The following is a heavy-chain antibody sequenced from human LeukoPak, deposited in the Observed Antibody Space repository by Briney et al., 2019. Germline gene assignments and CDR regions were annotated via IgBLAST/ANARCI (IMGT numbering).Heavy chain of an antibody. CDR2: IYYSGST. CDR1: GGSISSSSYY. CDR3: ARGGAVAGTTWLFDY. V-gene: IGHV4-39*07. J-gene: IGHJ4*02. D-gene: IGHD6-19*01. Sequence: SETLSLTCTDSGGSISSSSYYWGWIGQPPGKGLEWIGSIYYSGSTNYNPSLKSRVTISVDTSKNQFSLKLSSVTAADRAVYYCARGGAVAGTTWLFDYGGQGTLVSVSS.